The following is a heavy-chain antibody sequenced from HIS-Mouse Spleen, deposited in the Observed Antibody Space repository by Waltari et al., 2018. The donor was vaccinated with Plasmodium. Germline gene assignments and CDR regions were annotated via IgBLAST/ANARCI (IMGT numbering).Heavy chain of an antibody. V-gene: IGHV4-39*01. CDR3: ASGSGSLENGACEI. D-gene: IGHD1-26*01. CDR2: IYFSGCT. CDR1: GGSISRSSYY. Sequence: QLQLQESGPGLVKPSETLSLPCTVSGGSISRSSYYWGWIRQPPGKGLEWIGSIYFSGCTYYRPYPKSRVTISGDTSQRQLSLKLSSVTAAETAVYYCASGSGSLENGACEIWGQGTMVTVSS. J-gene: IGHJ3*02.